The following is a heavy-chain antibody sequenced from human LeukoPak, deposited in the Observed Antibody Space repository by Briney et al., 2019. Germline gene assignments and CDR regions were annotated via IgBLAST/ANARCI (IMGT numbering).Heavy chain of an antibody. CDR3: ARDLGDSSGYSDAFDI. J-gene: IGHJ3*02. Sequence: SQTLSLTCAISGDSVSSNSAAWNWIRQSPSRGLEWLGRTYYRSTWYNDYAVSVKSRIAINPDTSRNQVSLQLKFVTPEDTAVYYCARDLGDSSGYSDAFDIWGQGTVVTVSS. V-gene: IGHV6-1*01. CDR1: GDSVSSNSAA. D-gene: IGHD3-22*01. CDR2: TYYRSTWYN.